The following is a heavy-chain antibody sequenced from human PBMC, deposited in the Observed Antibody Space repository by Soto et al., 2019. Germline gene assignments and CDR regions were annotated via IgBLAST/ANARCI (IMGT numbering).Heavy chain of an antibody. CDR2: ISSSSSYI. V-gene: IGHV3-21*01. CDR3: AIGDYYYYGMDV. J-gene: IGHJ6*02. CDR1: GFTFSSYS. Sequence: GGSLRLSCAASGFTFSSYSMNWVRRAPGKWLEWVSSISSSSSYIYYADSVKGRFTISRDNAKNSLYLQMNSLRAEDTAVYYCAIGDYYYYGMDVWGQGXTVTVYS.